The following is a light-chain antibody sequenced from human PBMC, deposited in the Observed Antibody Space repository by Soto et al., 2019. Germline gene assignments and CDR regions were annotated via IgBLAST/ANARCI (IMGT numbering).Light chain of an antibody. Sequence: SPVTHSFSPLEIPTLSYHALQIVSSSYLAWYQQKPGQAPRLLIYGASSRATGIPDRFSGSGSGTDFTLTISRLEPEDFAVYYCQQYGSSPPWKFGQGTKVDIK. V-gene: IGKV3-20*01. CDR2: GAS. CDR1: QIVSSSY. CDR3: QQYGSSPPWK. J-gene: IGKJ1*01.